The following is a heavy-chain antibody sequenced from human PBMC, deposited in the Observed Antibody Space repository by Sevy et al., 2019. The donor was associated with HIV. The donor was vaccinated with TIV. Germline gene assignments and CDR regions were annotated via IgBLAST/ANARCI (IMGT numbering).Heavy chain of an antibody. Sequence: GGSLRLSCAASGFTFSRFAMSWVRQAPGKGLEWVSNFSGSGDITYYEQSVKGRFTISRDNSKNTLSLQMNSLRAEDTAIYFCAKTDRISALGQFDYWGQGTLVTVSS. V-gene: IGHV3-23*01. D-gene: IGHD6-13*01. CDR1: GFTFSRFA. CDR2: FSGSGDIT. CDR3: AKTDRISALGQFDY. J-gene: IGHJ4*02.